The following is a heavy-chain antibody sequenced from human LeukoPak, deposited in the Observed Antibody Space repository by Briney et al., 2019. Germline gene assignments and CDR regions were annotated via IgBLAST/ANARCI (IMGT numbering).Heavy chain of an antibody. CDR2: ISYDGSNK. J-gene: IGHJ4*02. Sequence: PGGSLRLSCAASGFTFSDDQMHWVRQAPGKGLQWVALISYDGSNKAYTDSVKGRFTISRDNSKNMVYLQMSSLRFEDTAVYYCARGSQGSGGNYFVDWGQGALITVSS. CDR1: GFTFSDDQ. V-gene: IGHV3-30*10. D-gene: IGHD3-10*01. CDR3: ARGSQGSGGNYFVD.